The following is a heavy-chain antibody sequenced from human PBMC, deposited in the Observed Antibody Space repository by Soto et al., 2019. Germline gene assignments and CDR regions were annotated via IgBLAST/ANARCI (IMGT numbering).Heavy chain of an antibody. D-gene: IGHD3-10*01. CDR3: ARGSSFGSPPDP. V-gene: IGHV3-30-3*01. CDR2: ISYDGSNK. J-gene: IGHJ5*02. CDR1: GVPFSSYA. Sequence: PGGSLRLSCAASGVPFSSYAMHWVRQAPGKGLEWVAVISYDGSNKYYADSVKGRFTISRDNSKNTLYLQMNSLRAEDTAVYYCARGSSFGSPPDPWGQGTLVTVSS.